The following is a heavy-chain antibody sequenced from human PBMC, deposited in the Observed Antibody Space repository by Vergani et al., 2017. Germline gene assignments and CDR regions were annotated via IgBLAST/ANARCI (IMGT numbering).Heavy chain of an antibody. V-gene: IGHV3-23*01. J-gene: IGHJ4*02. Sequence: DVQLLESGGGLVQPGGSLRLSCAASGFTFRDSAMSWVRQAPGKGLEWVSAISTSSAYSTDSVKGRFTISRDNSRSTLYLQMSGLRAEDTAVYYCAKLSFCGANCFSTVDFWGQGTLVTVSS. CDR1: GFTFRDSA. CDR2: ISTSSA. D-gene: IGHD2-21*01. CDR3: AKLSFCGANCFSTVDF.